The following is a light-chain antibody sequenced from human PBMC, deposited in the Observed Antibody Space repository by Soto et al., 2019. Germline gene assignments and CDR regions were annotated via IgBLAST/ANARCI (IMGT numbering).Light chain of an antibody. CDR2: RNN. CDR3: AAWDDSLSGVV. CDR1: SSNIGGNY. Sequence: QSVLTQPPSASGTPGQRVNISCSGSSSNIGGNYVFWYEHLPGTAPKLLIYRNNQLPSGVPYRFSGAKSGTSASLATSGLRSEDETDYYCAAWDDSLSGVVFGGGTKLTVL. V-gene: IGLV1-47*01. J-gene: IGLJ2*01.